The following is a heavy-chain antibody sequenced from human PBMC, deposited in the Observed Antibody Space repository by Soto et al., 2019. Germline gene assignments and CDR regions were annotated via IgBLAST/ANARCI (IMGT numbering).Heavy chain of an antibody. Sequence: SETLSLTCTVTGGAIRGYYWTWIRQSPGKGLEWIGYIYFTGTTNYNPSLKSRVSISLDTSNNQMSLKLNSMTAADTAVYYCALGDGYYDLWSGYFDPWGEGTLVTVSS. D-gene: IGHD3-3*01. J-gene: IGHJ5*02. CDR1: GGAIRGYY. CDR2: IYFTGTT. V-gene: IGHV4-59*01. CDR3: ALGDGYYDLWSGYFDP.